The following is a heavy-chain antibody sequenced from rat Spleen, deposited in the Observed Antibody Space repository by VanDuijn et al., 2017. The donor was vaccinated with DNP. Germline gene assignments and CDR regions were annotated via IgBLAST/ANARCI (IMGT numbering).Heavy chain of an antibody. V-gene: IGHV3-3*01. J-gene: IGHJ3*01. CDR3: ARSGYNTDYYHLGAY. CDR2: INGAGST. CDR1: GYSITGNY. D-gene: IGHD1-6*01. Sequence: EVQLQESGPGLVKPSQSLSLTCSVTGYSITGNYWAWIRKFPENKLEWMGHINGAGSTNYNPSLKSRISITRDTSKNQFFLRVNSVTTEDTATYYCARSGYNTDYYHLGAYWGQGTLVTVSS.